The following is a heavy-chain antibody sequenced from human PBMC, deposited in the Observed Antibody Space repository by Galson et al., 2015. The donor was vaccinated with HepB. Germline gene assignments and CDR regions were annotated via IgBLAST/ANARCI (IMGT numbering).Heavy chain of an antibody. Sequence: QSGAEVNKSGESLKISCKGSGYSFTSYYIAWVRQMPGKGLEWMGIVYPGDSDTTYNPSFQGQVTISADRSVGTAYLQWNSLKASDTAIYYCARVWLYYFDFWGQGTLVTVSS. CDR1: GYSFTSYY. CDR2: VYPGDSDT. J-gene: IGHJ4*02. V-gene: IGHV5-51*01. D-gene: IGHD5-12*01. CDR3: ARVWLYYFDF.